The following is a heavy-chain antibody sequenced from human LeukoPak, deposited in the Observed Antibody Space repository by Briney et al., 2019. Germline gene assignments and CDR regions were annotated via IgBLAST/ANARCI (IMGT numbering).Heavy chain of an antibody. Sequence: PSETLSLTCTVSGGSISSSSYYWGWIRQPPGKGLEWIGSIYYSGSTYYNPSLKSRVTISVDTSKNQFSLKLSSVTAADTAVYYCARHGSRGKYFQHWGQGTLVTVSS. CDR2: IYYSGST. J-gene: IGHJ1*01. V-gene: IGHV4-39*01. D-gene: IGHD6-13*01. CDR3: ARHGSRGKYFQH. CDR1: GGSISSSSYY.